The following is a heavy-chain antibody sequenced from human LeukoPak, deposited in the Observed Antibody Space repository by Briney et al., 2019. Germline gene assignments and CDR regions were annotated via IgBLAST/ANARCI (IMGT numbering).Heavy chain of an antibody. V-gene: IGHV1-2*02. CDR1: GYTFTGYY. Sequence: GASVEVSCKASGYTFTGYYMHWVRQAPGVGLEWMGWINPNSGGTNYAQKFQGRVTMTRDTSISTAYMELSRLRSDDAAVYYCARGRSEGYCSGGSCYPTADYWGQGTLVTVSS. CDR3: ARGRSEGYCSGGSCYPTADY. D-gene: IGHD2-15*01. J-gene: IGHJ4*02. CDR2: INPNSGGT.